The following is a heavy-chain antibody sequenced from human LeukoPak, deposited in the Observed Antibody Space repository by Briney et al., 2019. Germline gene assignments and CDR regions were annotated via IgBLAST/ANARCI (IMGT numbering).Heavy chain of an antibody. D-gene: IGHD3-22*01. CDR1: GHTFNNFG. V-gene: IGHV1-18*01. CDR3: ARAEAFLYDDDGSYEFGFDY. Sequence: GASVKVSCKASGHTFNNFGISWVRQAPGQGLEWMGWISAYNGNTIYAQKFQGRLTMTTDTSTRTAYMEMTSLKSDDTAIYYCARAEAFLYDDDGSYEFGFDYWGQGTLVTVSS. CDR2: ISAYNGNT. J-gene: IGHJ4*02.